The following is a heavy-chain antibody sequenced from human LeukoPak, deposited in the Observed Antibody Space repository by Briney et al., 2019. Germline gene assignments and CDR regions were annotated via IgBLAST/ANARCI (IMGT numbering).Heavy chain of an antibody. CDR1: GFTFDDYA. V-gene: IGHV3-9*01. CDR3: AKAQSGSYYFSYFDY. D-gene: IGHD1-26*01. Sequence: GGSLRLSCAASGFTFDDYAMHWVRQAPGKGLEWVSGISWNSGSIGYADSEKGRFTISRDNAKNSLYLQMNSLRAEDTALYYCAKAQSGSYYFSYFDYWGQGTLVTVSS. CDR2: ISWNSGSI. J-gene: IGHJ4*02.